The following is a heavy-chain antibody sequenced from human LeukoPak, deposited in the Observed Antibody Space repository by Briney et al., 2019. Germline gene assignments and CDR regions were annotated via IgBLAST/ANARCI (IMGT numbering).Heavy chain of an antibody. D-gene: IGHD2-2*01. J-gene: IGHJ4*02. Sequence: ASVKVSCKASGYTFTSYGISWVRQAPGQGLEWMGWISAYNGNTNYAQKLQGRVTMTTDTSTSTAYMELRSLRSDDTAVYYCARDQRPGYCSSTSCLALVDYWGQGTLVTVSS. CDR2: ISAYNGNT. V-gene: IGHV1-18*01. CDR1: GYTFTSYG. CDR3: ARDQRPGYCSSTSCLALVDY.